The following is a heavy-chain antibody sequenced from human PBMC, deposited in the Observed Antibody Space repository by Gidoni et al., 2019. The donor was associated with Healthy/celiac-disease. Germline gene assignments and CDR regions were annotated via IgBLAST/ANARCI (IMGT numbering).Heavy chain of an antibody. CDR2: INPNSGGT. CDR3: ARDHRWGDDPSYYYYYGMDV. D-gene: IGHD2-21*02. V-gene: IGHV1-2*02. CDR1: GDTFTGYY. Sequence: QAQLVTSGAEGKKPGASVKGYCKASGDTFTGYYIHWVRQAPGQGLEWMGWINPNSGGTNYAQKFQGRVTMTRDTSISTAYMELSRLRSDDTAVYYCARDHRWGDDPSYYYYYGMDVWGQGTTVTVSS. J-gene: IGHJ6*02.